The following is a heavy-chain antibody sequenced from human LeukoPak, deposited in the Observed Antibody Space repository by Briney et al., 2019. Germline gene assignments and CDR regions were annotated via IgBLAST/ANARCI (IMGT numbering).Heavy chain of an antibody. CDR1: GGSISTSNYY. CDR2: IFYSGST. V-gene: IGHV4-39*01. J-gene: IGHJ4*02. CDR3: ASPSIAAPIDH. Sequence: SETLSLTCTVSGGSISTSNYYWGWIRQPPGKGLEWIGNIFYSGSTYYSPSLKSRVTISLDTSRNQFSLKLTSVTAADTAMYYCASPSIAAPIDHWGQGTLVTVSS. D-gene: IGHD6-6*01.